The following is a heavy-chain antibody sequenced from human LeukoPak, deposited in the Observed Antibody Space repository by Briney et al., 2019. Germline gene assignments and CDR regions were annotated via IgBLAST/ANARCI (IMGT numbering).Heavy chain of an antibody. D-gene: IGHD3-22*01. CDR1: GGTFSSYT. J-gene: IGHJ4*02. Sequence: SVKVSCKASGGTFSSYTISWVRQAPGQGLEWMGRIIPILGIANYAQKFQGRVTITADKSTSTAYMELSSLRSEDTAVHYCARGLLTRYYYDSSGYYPFDYWGQGTLVTVSS. V-gene: IGHV1-69*02. CDR3: ARGLLTRYYYDSSGYYPFDY. CDR2: IIPILGIA.